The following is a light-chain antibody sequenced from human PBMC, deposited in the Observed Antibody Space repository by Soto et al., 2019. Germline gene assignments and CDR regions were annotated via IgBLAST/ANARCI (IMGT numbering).Light chain of an antibody. CDR1: NSDVGGYNY. CDR3: SSYTSSSTHVV. V-gene: IGLV2-14*01. J-gene: IGLJ2*01. Sequence: QSVLTQPASVSGSPGQSITISCTGTNSDVGGYNYVSWYQQHPGKAPKLMIYEVSNRPSGVSNRFSGSKSGNTASLTISGLQAEDEADYYCSSYTSSSTHVVFGGGTQLTVL. CDR2: EVS.